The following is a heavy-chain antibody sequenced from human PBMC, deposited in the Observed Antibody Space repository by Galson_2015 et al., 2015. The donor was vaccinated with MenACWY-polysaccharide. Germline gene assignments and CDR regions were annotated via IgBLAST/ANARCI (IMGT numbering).Heavy chain of an antibody. J-gene: IGHJ4*02. D-gene: IGHD3-10*01. CDR3: ARERLVRGVFFDQ. Sequence: SLRLSCAASGFTFSNFWMSWVRQAPGKALEWVASIKQDGSEKYLVDSVKGRFTISRDNAENSVFLQMNSLRAEDTAVYYCARERLVRGVFFDQGGQGTLVTVSS. CDR2: IKQDGSEK. CDR1: GFTFSNFW. V-gene: IGHV3-7*01.